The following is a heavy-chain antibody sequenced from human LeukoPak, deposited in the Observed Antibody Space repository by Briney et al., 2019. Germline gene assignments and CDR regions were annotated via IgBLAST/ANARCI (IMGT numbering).Heavy chain of an antibody. Sequence: GGSLRLSCAASGFTFSDHFLDWVRQAPGKGLEWVGRTRNKANSHITEYAASVKGRFTISRDDSKNSLYLQMSSLKTDDTAMYYCASIRGTFGYWGQGTLVTVSS. D-gene: IGHD1-26*01. CDR3: ASIRGTFGY. V-gene: IGHV3-72*01. J-gene: IGHJ4*02. CDR2: TRNKANSHIT. CDR1: GFTFSDHF.